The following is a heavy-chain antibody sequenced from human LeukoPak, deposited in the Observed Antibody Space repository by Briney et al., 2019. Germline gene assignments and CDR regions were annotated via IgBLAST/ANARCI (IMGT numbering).Heavy chain of an antibody. Sequence: GGSLRLSCAASGFTFDDYAMHWVRQAPGKGLEGVSGISWNSGSIGYADSVKGRFTISRDNAKNSLYLQMNSLRAEDTALYYCAKAGYNCSGGSCYSYWYFDLWGRGTLVTVSS. D-gene: IGHD2-15*01. CDR3: AKAGYNCSGGSCYSYWYFDL. CDR1: GFTFDDYA. V-gene: IGHV3-9*01. J-gene: IGHJ2*01. CDR2: ISWNSGSI.